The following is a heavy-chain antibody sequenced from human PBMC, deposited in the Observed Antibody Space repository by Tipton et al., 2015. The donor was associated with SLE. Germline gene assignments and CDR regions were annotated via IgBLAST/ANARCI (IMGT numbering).Heavy chain of an antibody. V-gene: IGHV4-61*09. J-gene: IGHJ3*02. CDR2: IYPSGST. D-gene: IGHD1-26*01. Sequence: TLSLTCTVSGGSVTSAISYWGWIRQPAGKGLEWIGQIYPSGSTDYNPSLRGRGTMSLDTSKNHFSLNLRSVTAADTALYFCVRDSVGITRGDAFDILGQGTMVTVS. CDR3: VRDSVGITRGDAFDI. CDR1: GGSVTSAISY.